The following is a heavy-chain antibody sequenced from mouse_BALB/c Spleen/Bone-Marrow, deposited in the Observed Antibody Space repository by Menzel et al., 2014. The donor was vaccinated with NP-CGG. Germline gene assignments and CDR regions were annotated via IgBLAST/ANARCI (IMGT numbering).Heavy chain of an antibody. V-gene: IGHV7-3*02. Sequence: EVQVVESGGGLVQPGGSLRLSCETSGFTFTDYYMSWVRQPPGKALEWLGFIRNKAKGYTTDYSASVKGRFTISRDNSQSISYLQVNTLRAEDSATYYCARDENVGIYWYFDVWGAGTTVTVSS. CDR2: IRNKAKGYTT. CDR1: GFTFTDYY. CDR3: ARDENVGIYWYFDV. J-gene: IGHJ1*01.